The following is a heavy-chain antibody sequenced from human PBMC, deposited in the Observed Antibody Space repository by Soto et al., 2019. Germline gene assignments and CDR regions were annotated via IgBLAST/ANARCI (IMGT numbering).Heavy chain of an antibody. CDR1: GFTFSSYA. J-gene: IGHJ4*02. CDR3: ASDSESVSVQVGF. CDR2: ISVSGAIT. D-gene: IGHD3-10*01. V-gene: IGHV3-23*01. Sequence: EVQLLESGGGLVQPGGSLRLSCAASGFTFSSYAMSWVRLAPGRGLEWVSGISVSGAITYYADSVKGRFTISRDNSKNTLYLHMNSLRAEDTAVYYCASDSESVSVQVGFWGQGSLVTVSS.